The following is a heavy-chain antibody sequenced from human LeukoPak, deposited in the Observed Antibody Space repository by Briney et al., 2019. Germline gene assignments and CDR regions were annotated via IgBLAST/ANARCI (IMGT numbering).Heavy chain of an antibody. V-gene: IGHV1-69*05. CDR2: IIPIFGTA. D-gene: IGHD3-9*01. J-gene: IGHJ4*02. Sequence: SVKVSCKASGGTFSSYAISWVRQAPGQGLEWMGGIIPIFGTANYAQKFQGRVTITTDESTSTAYMELSSLRSEDTAVYYCARGGHDILTGYYFPLDYWGQGTLVTVSS. CDR1: GGTFSSYA. CDR3: ARGGHDILTGYYFPLDY.